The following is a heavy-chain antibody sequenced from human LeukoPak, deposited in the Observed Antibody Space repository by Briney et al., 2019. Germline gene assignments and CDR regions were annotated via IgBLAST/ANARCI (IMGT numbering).Heavy chain of an antibody. CDR1: GGSISSYY. J-gene: IGHJ4*02. V-gene: IGHV4-39*02. D-gene: IGHD2-15*01. CDR2: IYYSGST. Sequence: PSETLSLTCTVSGGSISSYYWGWIRQPPGKGLEWIGSIYYSGSTYYNPSLKSRVTISVDTSKNQFSLKLSSVTAADTAVYYCARDFRGRYCSGGRCYSEADYWGQGTLVTVSS. CDR3: ARDFRGRYCSGGRCYSEADY.